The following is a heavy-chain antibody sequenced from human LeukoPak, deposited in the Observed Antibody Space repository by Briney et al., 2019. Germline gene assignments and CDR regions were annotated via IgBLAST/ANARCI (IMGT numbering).Heavy chain of an antibody. CDR1: GGSISRYY. Sequence: PSETLSLTCTVSGGSISRYYWSWIRQPPRKGLEWIGYVYYSGSPNYNPSLKSRVTISVDTSKNQFSLKLSSVTAAVTAVYYCARVPPTAMVISLDYYYMDVWGKGTTVTVSS. D-gene: IGHD5-18*01. CDR2: VYYSGSP. J-gene: IGHJ6*03. CDR3: ARVPPTAMVISLDYYYMDV. V-gene: IGHV4-59*01.